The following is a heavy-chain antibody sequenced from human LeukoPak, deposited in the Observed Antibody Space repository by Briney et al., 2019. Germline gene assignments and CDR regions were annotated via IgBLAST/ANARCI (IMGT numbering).Heavy chain of an antibody. D-gene: IGHD1-26*01. V-gene: IGHV3-21*01. J-gene: IGHJ4*02. CDR2: ISSSSSYI. CDR3: TTDLLYHPNTGIVGATLNDY. CDR1: GFTFSSYS. Sequence: GGSLRLSCAASGFTFSSYSMNWVRQAPGKGLEWVSSISSSSSYIYYADSVKGRFTISRDNAKNSLYLQMNSLRAEDTAVYYCTTDLLYHPNTGIVGATLNDYWGQGTLVTVSS.